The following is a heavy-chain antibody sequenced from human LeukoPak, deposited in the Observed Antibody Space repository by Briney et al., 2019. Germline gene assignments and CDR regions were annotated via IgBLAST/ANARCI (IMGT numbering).Heavy chain of an antibody. CDR1: GTSIKTYY. D-gene: IGHD6-19*01. CDR3: ARHASRRYSSGWAHFDY. CDR2: IFDRGTT. J-gene: IGHJ4*02. Sequence: SETLSLTCNVSGTSIKTYYWSWIRQPPGKGLEWIGYIFDRGTTNYNPSLESRVTISVDTSKNQFSLKLSSVTAADTAVYYCARHASRRYSSGWAHFDYWGQGTLVTVSS. V-gene: IGHV4-59*08.